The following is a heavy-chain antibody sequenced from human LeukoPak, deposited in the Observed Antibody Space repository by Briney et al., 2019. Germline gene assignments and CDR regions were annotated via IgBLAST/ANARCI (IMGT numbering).Heavy chain of an antibody. V-gene: IGHV3-7*03. Sequence: GGSLRLSCAASGFTFSSYWMNWVRQAPGKGLEWVANIKQDGSEEYYVDSVKGRFTISRDNSKNTLYLQMNSLRAEDTAEYYCAKDSNGWYQRGSNYFDYWGQGTLVTVSS. CDR3: AKDSNGWYQRGSNYFDY. J-gene: IGHJ4*02. CDR2: IKQDGSEE. D-gene: IGHD6-19*01. CDR1: GFTFSSYW.